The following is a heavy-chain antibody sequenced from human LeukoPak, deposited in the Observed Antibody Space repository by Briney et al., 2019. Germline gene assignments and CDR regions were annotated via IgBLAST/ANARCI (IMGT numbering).Heavy chain of an antibody. J-gene: IGHJ3*02. D-gene: IGHD6-6*01. CDR1: RFAFSRYS. V-gene: IGHV3-48*04. Sequence: PGGSLRLSCAASRFAFSRYSMSWVRQAPGKGLEWVSYISGSGSTIYYADSVKGRFTISRDNAKNSLYLQMNSLRAEDTAVYYCARDWGHSSSDIWGQGTMVTVSS. CDR3: ARDWGHSSSDI. CDR2: ISGSGSTI.